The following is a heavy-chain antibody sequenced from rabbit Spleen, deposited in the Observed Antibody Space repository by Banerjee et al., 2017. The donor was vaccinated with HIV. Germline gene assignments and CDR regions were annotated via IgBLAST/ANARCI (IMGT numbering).Heavy chain of an antibody. V-gene: IGHV1S40*01. Sequence: QSLEESGGDLVKPGASLTLTCTASGFSFSSRYYMCWVRQAPGKGLEWIACIYSGSSGDTYYASWAKGRFTISKTSSSTVTLQMPSLTAADTATYFCARETSSGWGIVSYYFTLWGPGTLVTVS. D-gene: IGHD4-1*01. CDR3: ARETSSGWGIVSYYFTL. CDR2: IYSGSSGDT. J-gene: IGHJ4*01. CDR1: GFSFSSRYY.